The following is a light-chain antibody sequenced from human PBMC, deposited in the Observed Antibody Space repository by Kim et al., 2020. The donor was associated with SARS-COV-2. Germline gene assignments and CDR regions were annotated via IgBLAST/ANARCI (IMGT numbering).Light chain of an antibody. V-gene: IGLV3-1*01. CDR1: KLGDKY. J-gene: IGLJ2*01. CDR3: QAWDSSTVV. Sequence: SYELTQPPSVSVYPGQTASITCTGDKLGDKYDCWYQQKPGQSHVLVINQDSKRISGIPERFSGSNSGNTATLTIRGTQAMDEADYYCQAWDSSTVVFGGGTQLTVL. CDR2: QDS.